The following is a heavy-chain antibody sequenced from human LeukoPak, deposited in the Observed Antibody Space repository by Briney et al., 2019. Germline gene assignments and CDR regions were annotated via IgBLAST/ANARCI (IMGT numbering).Heavy chain of an antibody. CDR3: ARGPPRPNRYCSGGSCYTVWFDP. D-gene: IGHD2-15*01. Sequence: PSETLSLTCTVSGGSISSSSYYWGWIRQPPGKGLEWIGSIYYSGSTNYNPSLKSRVTISVDTSKNQFSLKLSSVTAADTAVYYCARGPPRPNRYCSGGSCYTVWFDPWGQGTLVTVSS. CDR1: GGSISSSSYY. J-gene: IGHJ5*02. V-gene: IGHV4-39*07. CDR2: IYYSGST.